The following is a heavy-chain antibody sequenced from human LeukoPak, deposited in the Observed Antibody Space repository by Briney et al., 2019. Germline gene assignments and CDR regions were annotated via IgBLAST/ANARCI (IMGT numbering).Heavy chain of an antibody. D-gene: IGHD3-22*01. CDR1: GYTFTSYG. CDR3: ARDWAIVVVPSY. Sequence: ASVKVSCNASGYTFTSYGISWVRQAPGQGLEWMGWISAYNGNTDYAQKLQGRVTMTTDTSTSTAYMELRSLRSDDTAVYYCARDWAIVVVPSYWGQGTLVTVSS. J-gene: IGHJ4*02. CDR2: ISAYNGNT. V-gene: IGHV1-18*01.